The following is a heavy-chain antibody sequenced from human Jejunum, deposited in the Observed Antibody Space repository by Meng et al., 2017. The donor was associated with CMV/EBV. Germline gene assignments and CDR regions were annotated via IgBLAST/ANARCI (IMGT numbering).Heavy chain of an antibody. Sequence: VQLRRSGAEVTRPGASVKVSCQASGYTFTGYYMQWVRQAPGQGPEWMGRINPNNGGANYAQQFQGRVTMTTDTSISTAYMELSRLRSDDTAVYYCARDLSGYYSFVDYWGQGTLVTVSS. V-gene: IGHV1-2*06. D-gene: IGHD3-22*01. CDR2: INPNNGGA. CDR1: GYTFTGYY. CDR3: ARDLSGYYSFVDY. J-gene: IGHJ4*02.